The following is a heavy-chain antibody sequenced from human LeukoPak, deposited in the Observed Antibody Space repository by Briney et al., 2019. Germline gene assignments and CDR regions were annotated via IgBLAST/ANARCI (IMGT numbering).Heavy chain of an antibody. Sequence: PSETLSLTCTVSGGSISSGSYYWSWIRQPAGKGLEWIARIYTSGSTNYNPSLKSRVTISVDTSKNQFSLKLSSVTAADTAVYYCARDRDIVEVPSTEGDAFDIWGQGTMVTVSS. V-gene: IGHV4-61*02. CDR1: GGSISSGSYY. CDR3: ARDRDIVEVPSTEGDAFDI. J-gene: IGHJ3*02. D-gene: IGHD2-2*01. CDR2: IYTSGST.